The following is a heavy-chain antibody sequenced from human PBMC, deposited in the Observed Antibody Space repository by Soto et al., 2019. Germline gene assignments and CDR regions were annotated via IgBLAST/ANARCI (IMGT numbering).Heavy chain of an antibody. D-gene: IGHD5-12*01. Sequence: VGSLSLSGSASGCTFSGYGMSWVRQAPGKGLEWVSAISGSGGSTYYADSVKGRFTISRDNSKNTLYLQMNSLRAEDTAVYYCAKGHGRYSGYDILLLGYWGQGTLVTVSS. CDR2: ISGSGGST. V-gene: IGHV3-23*01. CDR3: AKGHGRYSGYDILLLGY. J-gene: IGHJ4*02. CDR1: GCTFSGYG.